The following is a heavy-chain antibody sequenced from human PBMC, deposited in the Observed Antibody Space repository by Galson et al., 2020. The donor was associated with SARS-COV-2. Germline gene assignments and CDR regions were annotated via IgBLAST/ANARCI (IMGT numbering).Heavy chain of an antibody. CDR3: ARQNIYDSAPGH. D-gene: IGHD3-22*01. CDR2: IYYSGST. Sequence: SETLSLTCTVSGGSITSSSYYWGWIRQPPGKGLEWIGSIYYSGSTYYNPSLKSRVTISVDTSKNQFSLKLSSVTAADTAVYYCARQNIYDSAPGHWGQGTLVTVSS. V-gene: IGHV4-39*01. CDR1: GGSITSSSYY. J-gene: IGHJ4*02.